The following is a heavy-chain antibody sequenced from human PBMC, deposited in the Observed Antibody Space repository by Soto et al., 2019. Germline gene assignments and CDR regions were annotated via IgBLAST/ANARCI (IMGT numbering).Heavy chain of an antibody. CDR2: ISAHNGNT. Sequence: QVHLVQSGAEVKKPGASVKVSCKGSGYAFTTYGITWVRQAPGQGLEWMGWISAHNGNTNYAQKLQGRVTVTRDTSTRTAYMELRSLRSDDTAVYYCARGRYGDYWRQGALVTVSS. J-gene: IGHJ4*02. D-gene: IGHD1-1*01. V-gene: IGHV1-18*01. CDR3: ARGRYGDY. CDR1: GYAFTTYG.